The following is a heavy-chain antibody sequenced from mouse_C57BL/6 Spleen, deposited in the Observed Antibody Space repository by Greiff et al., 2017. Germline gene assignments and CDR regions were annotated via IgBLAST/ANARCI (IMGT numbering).Heavy chain of an antibody. Sequence: EVKVVESGGGLVKPGGSLKLSCAASGFTFSDYGMHWVRQAPEKGLEWVAYISSGSSTIYYADTVKGRFTISRDNAKNTLFLQMTSLRSEDTAMYYCATGFIRAWFAYWGQGTLVTVSA. V-gene: IGHV5-17*01. CDR1: GFTFSDYG. CDR3: ATGFIRAWFAY. CDR2: ISSGSSTI. J-gene: IGHJ3*01. D-gene: IGHD1-1*01.